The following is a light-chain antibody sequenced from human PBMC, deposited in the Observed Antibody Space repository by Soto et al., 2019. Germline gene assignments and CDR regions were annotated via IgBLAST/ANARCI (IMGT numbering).Light chain of an antibody. J-gene: IGKJ1*01. CDR3: VQSQQSLPT. CDR1: QSLLQSNGYNY. CDR2: FGS. Sequence: DIVMTPSPLSLPVTPGEPASISCSSSQSLLQSNGYNYLDWYLQKPGQSPQLLIYFGSYRASGVPDRLSGSGSGTDFTLRIRRVEAEDVGVDYCVQSQQSLPTFGQGTKVEI. V-gene: IGKV2-28*01.